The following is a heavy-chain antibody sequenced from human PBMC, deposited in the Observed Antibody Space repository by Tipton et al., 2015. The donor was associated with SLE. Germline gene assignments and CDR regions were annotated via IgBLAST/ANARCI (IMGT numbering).Heavy chain of an antibody. Sequence: LRLSCTVSGGSISSGGYYWSWIRQHPGKGLEWIGYIYYSGSTNYNPSLKSRVTISVDTSKNQFSLKLSSVTAADTAVYYCARAPFVVVVAATYYYYGMDVWGQGTTVTVSS. CDR3: ARAPFVVVVAATYYYYGMDV. CDR2: IYYSGST. V-gene: IGHV4-31*02. J-gene: IGHJ6*02. D-gene: IGHD2-15*01. CDR1: GGSISSGGYY.